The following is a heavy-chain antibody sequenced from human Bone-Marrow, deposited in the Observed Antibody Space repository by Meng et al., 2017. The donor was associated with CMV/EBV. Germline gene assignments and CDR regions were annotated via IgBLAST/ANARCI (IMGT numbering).Heavy chain of an antibody. J-gene: IGHJ4*01. CDR1: GGSISSYY. CDR3: ARQRSTIFGVATTHFDY. D-gene: IGHD3-3*01. V-gene: IGHV4-59*01. CDR2: IHYSGST. Sequence: SETLSLTCTVSGGSISSYYWSWIRQPPGKGLEWIGYIHYSGSTNYNPSLKSRVTIAVTTSKNQFSLKLSSVTAADTAVYYGARQRSTIFGVATTHFDYWGHGTLVTVSS.